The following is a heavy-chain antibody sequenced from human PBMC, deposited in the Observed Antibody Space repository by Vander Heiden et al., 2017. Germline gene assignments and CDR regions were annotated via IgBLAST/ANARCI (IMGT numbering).Heavy chain of an antibody. CDR3: ARIAFWSGYCHDY. Sequence: QLQLQESRPGLVKPSETLSLTCTVSGGSISSSSYYWGWIRQPPGKGLEWIGSIYYSGSTYYNPSLKSRVTISVDTSKNQFSLKLSSVTAADTAVYYCARIAFWSGYCHDYWGQGTLVTVSS. CDR2: IYYSGST. V-gene: IGHV4-39*01. CDR1: GGSISSSSYY. J-gene: IGHJ4*02. D-gene: IGHD3-3*01.